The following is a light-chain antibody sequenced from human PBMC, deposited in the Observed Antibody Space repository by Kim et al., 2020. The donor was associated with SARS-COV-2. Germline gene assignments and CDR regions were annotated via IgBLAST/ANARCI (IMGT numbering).Light chain of an antibody. CDR2: VGTGGIVG. CDR3: GADHGSGSNFVWV. Sequence: QLVLTQAPSASASLGASATLTCTLSSGYSNYQVDWYQQRLGKGPRFVMRVGTGGIVGSKGDGIPDRFSVLGSGLNRYLTIKNVQEEDESDFHCGADHGSGSNFVWVFGGGTQLTVL. CDR1: SGYSNYQ. J-gene: IGLJ3*02. V-gene: IGLV9-49*01.